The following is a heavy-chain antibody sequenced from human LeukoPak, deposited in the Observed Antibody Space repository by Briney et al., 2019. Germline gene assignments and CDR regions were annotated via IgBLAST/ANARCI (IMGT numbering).Heavy chain of an antibody. V-gene: IGHV4-4*07. CDR2: FSTRGII. CDR1: GGPISGYY. Sequence: SETLSLTCTVSGGPISGYYWSWIRQPAGKGLEWIGRFSTRGIINYNPSLKSRVTMSVDTSKNHFSLKLRSVTAADTAVYYCARDLDGDSFYFDNWGQGTLATVSS. CDR3: ARDLDGDSFYFDN. D-gene: IGHD7-27*01. J-gene: IGHJ4*02.